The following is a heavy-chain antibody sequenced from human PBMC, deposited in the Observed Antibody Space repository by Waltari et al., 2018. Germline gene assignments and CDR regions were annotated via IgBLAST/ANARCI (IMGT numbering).Heavy chain of an antibody. Sequence: QVQLQESGPGLVKPSPTLSLTCTVSGGSISSGSYYWSWIRQPAGKGLEWIGRIYTSGSTNYNPSLKSRVTISVDTAKNQFSLKLSSVTAADTAVYYCARDAVTISNWFDPWGQGTLVTVSS. CDR1: GGSISSGSYY. D-gene: IGHD4-17*01. CDR3: ARDAVTISNWFDP. J-gene: IGHJ5*02. V-gene: IGHV4-61*02. CDR2: IYTSGST.